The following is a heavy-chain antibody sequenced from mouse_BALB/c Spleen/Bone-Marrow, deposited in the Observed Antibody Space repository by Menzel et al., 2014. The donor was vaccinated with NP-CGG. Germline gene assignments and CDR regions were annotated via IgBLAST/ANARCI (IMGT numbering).Heavy chain of an antibody. CDR3: ARETPVVPHWYFYI. Sequence: EVQRVESGGGLVQPGGSLRLSCATSGFTFTDYYMSWVRQPPGKALEWLGFIRNKANGYTTEYSASVKGRFTISRDNSQNILYLIMSTLRAEDSATFFCARETPVVPHWYFYISGAETPLTASS. J-gene: IGHJ1*01. D-gene: IGHD1-1*01. V-gene: IGHV7-3*02. CDR2: IRNKANGYTT. CDR1: GFTFTDYY.